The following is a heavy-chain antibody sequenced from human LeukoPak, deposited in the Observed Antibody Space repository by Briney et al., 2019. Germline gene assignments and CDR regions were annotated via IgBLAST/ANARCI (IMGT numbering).Heavy chain of an antibody. J-gene: IGHJ6*03. CDR3: ATRADSNSWAYYYYYYMDV. D-gene: IGHD6-13*01. CDR2: IIPIFGTA. V-gene: IGHV1-69*05. CDR1: GGTFISYA. Sequence: ASVKVSCTASGGTFISYAISWVRQAPGQGLEWMGGIIPIFGTANYAQKFQGRVTITTDESTSTAYMELSSLRSEDTAVYYCATRADSNSWAYYYYYYMDVWGKGTTVTVSS.